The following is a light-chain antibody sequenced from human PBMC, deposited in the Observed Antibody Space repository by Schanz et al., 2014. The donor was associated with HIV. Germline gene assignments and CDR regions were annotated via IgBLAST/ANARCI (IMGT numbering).Light chain of an antibody. CDR1: SSNIGTST. Sequence: QSVLTQPPSASGTPGQRVTISCSGSSSNIGTSTVNWYEQPPGTAPKLLIYSTNQRPSGVPDRFSGSKSGTSASLAISGLQSEDEADFFCATWDDSLNGWVFGGGTKLTVL. CDR2: STN. CDR3: ATWDDSLNGWV. J-gene: IGLJ3*02. V-gene: IGLV1-44*01.